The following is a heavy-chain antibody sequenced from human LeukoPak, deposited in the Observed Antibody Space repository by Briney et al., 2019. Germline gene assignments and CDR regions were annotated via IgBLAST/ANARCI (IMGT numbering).Heavy chain of an antibody. CDR1: GGTFSSYA. CDR3: ATGVYCSGGSCYSRFDY. Sequence: GASVKVSCKASGGTFSSYAISWVRQAPGQGLEWMGGIIPIFGTANYAQKFQGRVTITADESTSTAYMELSSLRSEDTAVYYCATGVYCSGGSCYSRFDYWGQGALVTVSS. J-gene: IGHJ4*02. V-gene: IGHV1-69*13. D-gene: IGHD2-15*01. CDR2: IIPIFGTA.